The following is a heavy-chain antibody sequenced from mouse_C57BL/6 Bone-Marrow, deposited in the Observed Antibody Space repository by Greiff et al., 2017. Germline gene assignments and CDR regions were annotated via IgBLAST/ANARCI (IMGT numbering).Heavy chain of an antibody. CDR2: IRSKSSNYAT. CDR1: GFTFNTYA. D-gene: IGHD2-4*01. Sequence: GGGLVQPKGSLKLSCAASGFTFNTYAMHWVRQAPGKGLEWVARIRSKSSNYATYYADSGKDRFPISRDDSQSMLFLQMNNLKTEDTAMYYCGRDYYDYDRGYYYAMDYWGQGTSVTVSS. CDR3: GRDYYDYDRGYYYAMDY. J-gene: IGHJ4*01. V-gene: IGHV10-3*01.